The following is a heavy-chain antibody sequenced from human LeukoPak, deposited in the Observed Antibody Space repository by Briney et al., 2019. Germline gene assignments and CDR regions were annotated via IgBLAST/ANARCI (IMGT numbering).Heavy chain of an antibody. CDR2: ISYDGSNK. Sequence: GGSLRLPCAASGFTFSSYGMHWVRQAPGKGLEWVAVISYDGSNKYYADSVKGRFTISRDNSKNTLYLQMDSLRAEDTAVYYCARDTPGTGYGMDVWGQGTTVTVSS. CDR3: ARDTPGTGYGMDV. V-gene: IGHV3-30*03. J-gene: IGHJ6*02. D-gene: IGHD3/OR15-3a*01. CDR1: GFTFSSYG.